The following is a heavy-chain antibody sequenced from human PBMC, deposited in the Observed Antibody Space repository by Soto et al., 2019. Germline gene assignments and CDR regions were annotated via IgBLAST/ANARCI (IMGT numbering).Heavy chain of an antibody. D-gene: IGHD1-26*01. J-gene: IGHJ5*02. V-gene: IGHV4-39*01. CDR3: ATQEVGGSYVYTFDP. Sequence: QLHLRESGPGLVKPSETLSLTCTVSGGSITSSSYYWGWIRQPPGKGLEWIGSIYYSGSTYYNPSRKSRVPISVDTSKNQFSLKLSSVTAADTAVYYCATQEVGGSYVYTFDPWGQGTLVTVSS. CDR2: IYYSGST. CDR1: GGSITSSSYY.